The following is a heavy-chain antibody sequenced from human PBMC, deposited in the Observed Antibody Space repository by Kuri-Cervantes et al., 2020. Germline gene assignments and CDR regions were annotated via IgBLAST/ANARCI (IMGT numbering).Heavy chain of an antibody. CDR1: GFTFSSYE. CDR2: ISGSGGST. CDR3: RYGSGSYTPYYHYYYGMDV. V-gene: IGHV3-23*01. D-gene: IGHD3-10*01. Sequence: GESLKISCAASGFTFSSYEMNWVRQAPGKGLEWVSAISGSGGSTYYADSVKGRFTISRGNSKNTLYLQMNSLRAEDTAVYYCRYGSGSYTPYYHYYYGMDVWGQGTTVTVSS. J-gene: IGHJ6*02.